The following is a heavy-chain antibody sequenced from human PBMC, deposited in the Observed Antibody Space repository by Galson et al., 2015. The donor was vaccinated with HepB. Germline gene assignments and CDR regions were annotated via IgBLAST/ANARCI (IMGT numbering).Heavy chain of an antibody. CDR2: ISSSSSYT. Sequence: SLRLSCAASGFTFSDYYMSWIRQAPGKGLEWVSYISSSSSYTNYADSVKGRFTISRDNAKNSLYLQMNSLRAEDTAVYYCARDRGYCSSTSCKDYYYYMDVWGKGTTVTVSS. J-gene: IGHJ6*03. D-gene: IGHD2-2*01. V-gene: IGHV3-11*06. CDR3: ARDRGYCSSTSCKDYYYYMDV. CDR1: GFTFSDYY.